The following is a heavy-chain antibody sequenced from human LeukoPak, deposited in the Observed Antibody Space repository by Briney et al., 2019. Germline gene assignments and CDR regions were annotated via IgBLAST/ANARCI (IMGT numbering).Heavy chain of an antibody. CDR3: ASGERGEGAFDI. CDR2: ISTYKGNT. J-gene: IGHJ3*02. CDR1: GYTFTSYG. Sequence: ASVKVSCKASGYTFTSYGISWVRQAPGQGLEWMGWISTYKGNTNYAQKLQGRVTMTTDTSTSTAYMELRSLRSDDTAVYYCASGERGEGAFDIWGQGTMVTVSS. V-gene: IGHV1-18*01. D-gene: IGHD3-10*01.